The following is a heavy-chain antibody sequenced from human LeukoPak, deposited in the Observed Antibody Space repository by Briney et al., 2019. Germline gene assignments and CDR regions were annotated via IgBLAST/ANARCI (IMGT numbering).Heavy chain of an antibody. J-gene: IGHJ4*02. Sequence: GASVKVSCKASGYTFTSYAMHWVRQAPGQRLEWMGWINPNSGGTNYAQKFQGRVTMTRDTSISTAYMELSRLRSDDTAVYYCARGGYYYDSSGYALWDYWGQGTLVTVSS. CDR2: INPNSGGT. V-gene: IGHV1-2*02. CDR3: ARGGYYYDSSGYALWDY. CDR1: GYTFTSYA. D-gene: IGHD3-22*01.